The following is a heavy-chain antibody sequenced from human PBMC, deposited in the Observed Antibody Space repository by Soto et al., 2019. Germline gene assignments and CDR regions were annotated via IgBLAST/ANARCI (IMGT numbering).Heavy chain of an antibody. D-gene: IGHD5-18*01. CDR1: GGSISSGGYY. J-gene: IGHJ4*01. CDR2: IYYSGST. V-gene: IGHV4-31*03. CDR3: ARSLSVDTAMVYGY. Sequence: QVQLQESGPGLVKPSQTLSLTCTVSGGSISSGGYYWSWIRQHPGKGLEWSGYIYYSGSTYYNPSRKSRVTSSVDTSKNQFSLKLSSVTAADTAVYYCARSLSVDTAMVYGYWGHGTLVTVSS.